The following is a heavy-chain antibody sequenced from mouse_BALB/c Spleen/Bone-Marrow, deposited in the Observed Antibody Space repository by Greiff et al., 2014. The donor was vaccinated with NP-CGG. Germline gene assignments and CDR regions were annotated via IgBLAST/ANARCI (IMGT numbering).Heavy chain of an antibody. J-gene: IGHJ3*01. CDR2: IYPGDGNT. CDR1: GYAFSSSW. V-gene: IGHV1-82*01. Sequence: QVQLKESGPELVKPGASVKISCKASGYAFSSSWMNWVKQRPGQGLEWIGRIYPGDGNTNYNGKFKGKATLTADKSSTTAYMQLXXXXXXDSAVYFCALYDYDGLSWFAYWGQGTLVTVSA. D-gene: IGHD2-4*01. CDR3: ALYDYDGLSWFAY.